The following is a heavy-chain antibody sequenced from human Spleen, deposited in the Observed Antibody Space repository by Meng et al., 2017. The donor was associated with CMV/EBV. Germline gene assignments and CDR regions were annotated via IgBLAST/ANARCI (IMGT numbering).Heavy chain of an antibody. J-gene: IGHJ6*02. CDR1: GFTFSHYF. D-gene: IGHD2-2*01. V-gene: IGHV3-7*01. CDR2: IKEDGSEE. Sequence: GGSLRLSCAASGFTFSHYFMSWVRRLPGKGLEWVANIKEDGSEESYVGAVTGRFTISRDNAKNSLYLQMNSLRAEDTAVYYCARPHPKVVPKDYYVMDVWGQGTTVTVSS. CDR3: ARPHPKVVPKDYYVMDV.